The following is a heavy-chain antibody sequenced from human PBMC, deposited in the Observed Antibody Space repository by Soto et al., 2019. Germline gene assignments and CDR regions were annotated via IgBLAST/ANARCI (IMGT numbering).Heavy chain of an antibody. Sequence: EVQLVESGGGLVQPGGSLRLSCAASGFTFSAYSMNWVRQAPGKGLEWVSYISSSSSTIYYADSVKGRFTISRDNAKNALYLQMNSLRAEDTAVYYCASPLSSTIPYWGQGTLVTVSS. V-gene: IGHV3-48*01. J-gene: IGHJ4*02. D-gene: IGHD2-2*01. CDR2: ISSSSSTI. CDR1: GFTFSAYS. CDR3: ASPLSSTIPY.